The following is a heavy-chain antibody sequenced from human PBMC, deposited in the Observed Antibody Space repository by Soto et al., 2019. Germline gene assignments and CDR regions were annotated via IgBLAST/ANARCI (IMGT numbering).Heavy chain of an antibody. CDR3: ARTNGGYSYLLTYYFDY. CDR1: GYTFTSYG. D-gene: IGHD5-18*01. J-gene: IGHJ4*02. Sequence: GASVKVSCKASGYTFTSYGISWVRQAPGQGLEWMGWISAYNGNTNYAQKLQGRVTMTTDTSTSTAYMELRSLRSDDAAVYYCARTNGGYSYLLTYYFDYWGQGTLVTVSS. V-gene: IGHV1-18*04. CDR2: ISAYNGNT.